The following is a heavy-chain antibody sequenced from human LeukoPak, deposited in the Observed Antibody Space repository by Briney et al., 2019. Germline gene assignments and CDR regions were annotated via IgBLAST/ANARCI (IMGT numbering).Heavy chain of an antibody. CDR3: ARDGSGWYDY. Sequence: GGSLRLSCAASGFTFSSYEMNWVRQAPGKGLEWVSYISSSGSTRYYADSVKGRFTISRDNDKNSLYLQMNSLRAEDTGVYYCARDGSGWYDYWGQGILVTVSS. CDR1: GFTFSSYE. V-gene: IGHV3-48*03. J-gene: IGHJ4*02. CDR2: ISSSGSTR. D-gene: IGHD6-19*01.